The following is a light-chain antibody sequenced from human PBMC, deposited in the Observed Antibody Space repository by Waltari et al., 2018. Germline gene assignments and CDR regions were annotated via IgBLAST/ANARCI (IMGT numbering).Light chain of an antibody. CDR3: NSRDSRGHPFV. CDR1: SLRAYY. CDR2: GKN. V-gene: IGLV3-19*01. J-gene: IGLJ1*01. Sequence: SSELTQDPAVSVAVGQTVWITCHGDSLRAYYANWYHQKPGQAPLLVMDGKNDRPSGVPDRFSGCYSGDTASLTITGAQAEDEGAYCCNSRDSRGHPFVFGTGNKLTVL.